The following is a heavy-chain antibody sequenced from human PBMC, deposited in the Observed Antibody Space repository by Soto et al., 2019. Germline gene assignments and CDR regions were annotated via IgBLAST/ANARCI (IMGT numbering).Heavy chain of an antibody. CDR2: ISYDGSNK. J-gene: IGHJ6*02. CDR3: ARWGAAAARGSYGMDV. D-gene: IGHD6-13*01. Sequence: GGSLRLSCAASGFTFSSYAMHWVRQAPGKGLEWVAVISYDGSNKYYADSVKGRFTISRDNSKNTLYLQMNSLRAEDTAVYYCARWGAAAARGSYGMDVWGQGTTVTVSS. CDR1: GFTFSSYA. V-gene: IGHV3-30-3*01.